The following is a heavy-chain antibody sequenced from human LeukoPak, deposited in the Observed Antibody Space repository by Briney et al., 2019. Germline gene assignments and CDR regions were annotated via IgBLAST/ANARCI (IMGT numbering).Heavy chain of an antibody. Sequence: GGSLRLSCAASGFTSSSYAMSWVRQAPGKGLEWVSAISGSGGSTYYADSVKGRFTISRDNSKNTLYLQMNSLRAEDTAVYYCAKDSWSGVIVPHWYYYYGMDVWGKGTTVTVSS. D-gene: IGHD3-16*02. J-gene: IGHJ6*04. CDR3: AKDSWSGVIVPHWYYYYGMDV. V-gene: IGHV3-23*01. CDR1: GFTSSSYA. CDR2: ISGSGGST.